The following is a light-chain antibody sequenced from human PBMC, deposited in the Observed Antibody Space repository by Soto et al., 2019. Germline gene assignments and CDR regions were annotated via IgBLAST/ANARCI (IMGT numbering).Light chain of an antibody. CDR2: GAS. CDR3: QQYDSSPLT. J-gene: IGKJ4*01. V-gene: IGKV3-20*01. Sequence: EIVLTQSPGTLSLSPGERATLSCRASQSVSSSYLAWYQQKPGQAPRLLIYGASSRATGISDRFSGSGSGTDFTLTISILEPEDFAVYYCQQYDSSPLTFGGGTKVEIK. CDR1: QSVSSSY.